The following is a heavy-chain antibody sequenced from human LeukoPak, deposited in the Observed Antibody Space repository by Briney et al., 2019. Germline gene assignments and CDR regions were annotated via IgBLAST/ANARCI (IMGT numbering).Heavy chain of an antibody. CDR3: AKAPVTTCSGAYCYPFDY. Sequence: GGSLRLSCAASGFTFSAYAMSWVRQGPGKGLEWVSAISVSGNTYHADSVKGRFTISRDSYKNTLYLQMNSLRAEDAAVYYCAKAPVTTCSGAYCYPFDYWGQGTLVTVSS. V-gene: IGHV3-23*01. D-gene: IGHD2-15*01. CDR2: ISVSGNT. CDR1: GFTFSAYA. J-gene: IGHJ4*02.